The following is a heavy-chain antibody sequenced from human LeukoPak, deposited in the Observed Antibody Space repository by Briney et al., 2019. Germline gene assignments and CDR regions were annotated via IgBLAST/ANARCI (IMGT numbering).Heavy chain of an antibody. CDR3: ARESRFLEWSPFDY. V-gene: IGHV3-48*04. D-gene: IGHD3-3*01. Sequence: PGGSLRLSCVASAFTFNNYWMTWVRQAPGKGLEWVSYISSSGSTIYYADSVKGRFTISRDNAKNSLYLQMNSLRAEDTAVYYCARESRFLEWSPFDYWGQGTLVTVSS. CDR2: ISSSGSTI. J-gene: IGHJ4*02. CDR1: AFTFNNYW.